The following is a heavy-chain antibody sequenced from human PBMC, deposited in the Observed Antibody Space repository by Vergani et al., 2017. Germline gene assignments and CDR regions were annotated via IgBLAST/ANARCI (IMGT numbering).Heavy chain of an antibody. Sequence: QLLLQDSGPGQVKPSETLSLTCGVSAGSINSRSYYWAWIRQPPGKGLEWIGMMFYSGSTLYNPSLKSRVTMSVDTSKKQLSLKLMSVTAADTAVFYCARETGRYGGYLDYWGQGTLVTVSS. CDR2: MFYSGST. D-gene: IGHD4/OR15-4a*01. J-gene: IGHJ4*02. CDR1: AGSINSRSYY. V-gene: IGHV4-39*02. CDR3: ARETGRYGGYLDY.